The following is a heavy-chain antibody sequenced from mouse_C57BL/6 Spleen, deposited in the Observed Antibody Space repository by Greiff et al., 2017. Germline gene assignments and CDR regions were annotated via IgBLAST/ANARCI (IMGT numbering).Heavy chain of an antibody. CDR2: INPNNGGT. D-gene: IGHD3-3*01. CDR3: ARTGTASPAWCAY. V-gene: IGHV1-18*01. J-gene: IGHJ3*01. CDR1: GYTFTDYN. Sequence: VQLQQSGPELVKPGASVKIPCKASGYTFTDYNMDWVKQSHGKSLEWIGDINPNNGGTIYNQKFKGKATLTVDKSSSTAYMELRSLTSEDTAVYYWARTGTASPAWCAYWGQGTLVTVSA.